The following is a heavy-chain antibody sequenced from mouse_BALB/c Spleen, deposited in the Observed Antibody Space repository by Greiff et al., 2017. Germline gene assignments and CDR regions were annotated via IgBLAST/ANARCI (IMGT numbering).Heavy chain of an antibody. V-gene: IGHV14-1*02. CDR3: ARWYYGSSYDYAMDY. D-gene: IGHD1-1*01. J-gene: IGHJ4*01. CDR1: GFNIKDYY. CDR2: IDPENGNT. Sequence: EVQLVESGAELVRPGALVKLSCKASGFNIKDYYMHWVKQRPEQGLEWIGWIDPENGNTIYDPKFQGKASITADTSSNTAYLQLSSLTSEDTAVYYCARWYYGSSYDYAMDYWGQGTSVTVSS.